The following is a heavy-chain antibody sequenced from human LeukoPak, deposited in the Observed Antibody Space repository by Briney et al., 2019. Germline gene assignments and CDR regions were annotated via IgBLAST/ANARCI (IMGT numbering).Heavy chain of an antibody. CDR3: ARDLRGYSYGDNWFDP. Sequence: GASVKLSCKASGYTFTTYAVHWVRQAPGQRLEWMGWINVGNGDTIYSQDFQGRVTLTRDTSASTAYMELSSLRSEDMAVYYCARDLRGYSYGDNWFDPWGQGTLVTVSS. CDR2: INVGNGDT. V-gene: IGHV1-3*03. D-gene: IGHD5-12*01. CDR1: GYTFTTYA. J-gene: IGHJ5*02.